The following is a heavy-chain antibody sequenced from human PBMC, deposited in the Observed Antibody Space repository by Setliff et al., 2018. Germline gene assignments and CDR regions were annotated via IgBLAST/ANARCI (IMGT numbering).Heavy chain of an antibody. CDR2: ISVYNGKT. V-gene: IGHV1-18*01. D-gene: IGHD2-2*01. CDR1: GYTLSNSI. J-gene: IGHJ4*02. CDR3: SRLVRFCTKISCQRLLGDDY. Sequence: ASVKVSCKASGYTLSNSILSWVRQAPGQGLEWVGWISVYNGKTYFAQKFQDRITLTTDTSTNTGYLEFKSLRSDDTAIYYCSRLVRFCTKISCQRLLGDDYWGQGALVTVSS.